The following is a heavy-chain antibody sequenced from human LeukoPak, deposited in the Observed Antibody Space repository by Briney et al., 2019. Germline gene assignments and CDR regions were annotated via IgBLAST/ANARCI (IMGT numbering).Heavy chain of an antibody. CDR2: INPSGGST. J-gene: IGHJ4*02. CDR1: GYTFTSYY. Sequence: ASVKVSCKASGYTFTSYYMHWVRQAPGQGLEWMGIINPSGGSTSYAQKFQGRVTLTRDMSTSTVYMELSSLRSEDTAVYYCARDRDGDYYFDYWGQGTLVTVSS. V-gene: IGHV1-46*01. D-gene: IGHD4-17*01. CDR3: ARDRDGDYYFDY.